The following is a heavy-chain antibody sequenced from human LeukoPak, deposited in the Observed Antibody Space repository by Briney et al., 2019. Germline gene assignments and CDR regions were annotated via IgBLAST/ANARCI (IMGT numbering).Heavy chain of an antibody. CDR3: AIRRDFGATPVIVGH. Sequence: GASVNVSCKASGYNFAVYYIQWLRQTPGQGPEWMGWVNPQNGDTKVVEKFGGRVTMASDTSINTVFLELNSLTPNDTGVYYCAIRRDFGATPVIVGHWGPGTQVTVSS. D-gene: IGHD3-16*02. V-gene: IGHV1-2*02. CDR2: VNPQNGDT. CDR1: GYNFAVYY. J-gene: IGHJ4*02.